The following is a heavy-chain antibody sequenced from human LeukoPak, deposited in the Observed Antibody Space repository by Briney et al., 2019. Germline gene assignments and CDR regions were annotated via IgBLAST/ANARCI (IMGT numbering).Heavy chain of an antibody. CDR1: GGSISSYY. Sequence: SETLSLTCTVSGGSISSYYWSWIRQPPGKGLEWIGSVYYSGSTYYNPSLKSRVTISVDTSKNQFSLKLTSVTAADTAVYYCARGGWYEDYWGQGTLVTVSS. CDR3: ARGGWYEDY. CDR2: VYYSGST. D-gene: IGHD6-19*01. J-gene: IGHJ4*02. V-gene: IGHV4-39*07.